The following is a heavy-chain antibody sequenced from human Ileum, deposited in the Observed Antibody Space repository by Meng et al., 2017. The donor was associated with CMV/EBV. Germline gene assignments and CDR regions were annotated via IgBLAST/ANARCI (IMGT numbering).Heavy chain of an antibody. CDR3: AKGGSVFEY. CDR2: IYSGRTTT. CDR1: GFTFSSYD. Sequence: GGSLRLSCAASGFTFSSYDMTWVRQAPGKGLEWVSVIYSGRTTTYYADSVKGRFTISRDNSKNTLFLQMNSLTVDDTAVYYCAKGGSVFEYWGQGTLVTVSS. J-gene: IGHJ4*02. D-gene: IGHD6-19*01. V-gene: IGHV3-23*03.